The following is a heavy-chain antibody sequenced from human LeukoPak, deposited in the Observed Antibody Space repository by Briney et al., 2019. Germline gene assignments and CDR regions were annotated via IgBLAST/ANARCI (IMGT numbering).Heavy chain of an antibody. CDR1: GDSISGYY. CDR2: IYYSGST. V-gene: IGHV4-59*08. D-gene: IGHD6-19*01. CDR3: ARSNTAGYSSGWYLFDY. Sequence: SETLSLTCSVSGDSISGYYWHWIRQPPGKGLEWMGYIYYSGSTNYNPSLKSRVTISIDTSKKQFSLRLSSVTAADTAVYYCARSNTAGYSSGWYLFDYWGQGTLVTVSS. J-gene: IGHJ4*02.